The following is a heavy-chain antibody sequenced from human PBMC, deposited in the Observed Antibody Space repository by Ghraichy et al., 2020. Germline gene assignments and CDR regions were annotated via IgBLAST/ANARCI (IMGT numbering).Heavy chain of an antibody. CDR3: ARGMATTRYWFDP. CDR2: ISYDGSNK. Sequence: GESLNISCAASGFTFSSYAMHWVRQAPGKGLEWVAVISYDGSNKYYADSVKGRFTISRDNSKNTLYLQMNSLRAEDTAVYYCARGMATTRYWFDPWGQGTLVTVSS. CDR1: GFTFSSYA. V-gene: IGHV3-30*04. D-gene: IGHD5-24*01. J-gene: IGHJ5*02.